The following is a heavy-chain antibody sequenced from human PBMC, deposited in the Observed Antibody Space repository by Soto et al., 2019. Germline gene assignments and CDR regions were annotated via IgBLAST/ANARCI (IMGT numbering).Heavy chain of an antibody. CDR2: IIPMFGTA. CDR3: AREGASSSWYGGFDY. J-gene: IGHJ4*02. CDR1: GGTFSSYA. Sequence: QVQLVQSGAEVKKPGSSVKVSCKASGGTFSSYAISWVRQAPGQGLEWMGGIIPMFGTANYAQNFRGRITLTADESTSTVYMELSSLRFEETAGYYCAREGASSSWYGGFDYWGQGTLVTVSS. D-gene: IGHD6-19*01. V-gene: IGHV1-69*12.